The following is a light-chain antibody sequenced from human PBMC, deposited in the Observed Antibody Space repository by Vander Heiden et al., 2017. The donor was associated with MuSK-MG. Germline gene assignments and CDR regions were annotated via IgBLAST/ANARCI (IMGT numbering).Light chain of an antibody. V-gene: IGKV1-33*01. CDR3: QQYDNLLMYT. J-gene: IGKJ2*01. Sequence: DIQMTQSPSSLSASVGDRVTITCQASQDISKYLNWYQQKPGKAPKLLIYDASNVKTGVPSRFSGSGSGTDFTFTISSLQPEDIATYYCQQYDNLLMYTFGQGTKLEIK. CDR1: QDISKY. CDR2: DAS.